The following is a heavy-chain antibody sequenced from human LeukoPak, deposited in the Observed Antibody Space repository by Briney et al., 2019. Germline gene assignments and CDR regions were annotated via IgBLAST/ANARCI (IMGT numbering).Heavy chain of an antibody. Sequence: GASVKVSCKASGYTFTSYGISWVRQAPGQGLEWMGWISAYNGNTNYAQKFQGRVTITTDESTSTAYMEVSSLRSEDTAVYYCGRKAGDCGGGSCYSINYWGQGTLVTVSS. J-gene: IGHJ4*02. CDR3: GRKAGDCGGGSCYSINY. D-gene: IGHD2-15*01. CDR1: GYTFTSYG. V-gene: IGHV1-18*01. CDR2: ISAYNGNT.